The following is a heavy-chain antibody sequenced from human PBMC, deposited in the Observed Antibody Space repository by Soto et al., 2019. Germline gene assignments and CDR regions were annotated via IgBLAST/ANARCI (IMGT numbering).Heavy chain of an antibody. J-gene: IGHJ4*02. Sequence: QIHLVESGGGVVQPGRSLRLSCASSGFNFRTFTMHWVRQAPGKGLEWVAGISYDGINAYYADSVKGRFAISRDNSKNTVSLQINSLSPADTAAYYCAKDGVNYASLSPVDYWGQGTLVTVSS. D-gene: IGHD2-2*01. V-gene: IGHV3-30*09. CDR3: AKDGVNYASLSPVDY. CDR1: GFNFRTFT. CDR2: ISYDGINA.